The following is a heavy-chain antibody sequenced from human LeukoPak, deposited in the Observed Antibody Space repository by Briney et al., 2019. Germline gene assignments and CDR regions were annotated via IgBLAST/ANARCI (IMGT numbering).Heavy chain of an antibody. CDR1: GFTFSSYG. V-gene: IGHV3-23*01. CDR3: AKDRNDVLFNY. J-gene: IGHJ4*02. CDR2: ISGSGGST. D-gene: IGHD1-1*01. Sequence: PGGSLRLSCAASGFTFSSYGMHWVRQAPGKGLEWVSAISGSGGSTYYADSVKGRFTISRDNSKNTLYLQMNSLRAEDTAVYYCAKDRNDVLFNYWGQGTLVTVSS.